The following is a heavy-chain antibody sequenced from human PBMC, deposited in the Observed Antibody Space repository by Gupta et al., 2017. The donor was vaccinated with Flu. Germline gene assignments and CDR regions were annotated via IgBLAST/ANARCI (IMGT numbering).Heavy chain of an antibody. D-gene: IGHD6-19*01. V-gene: IGHV4-34*01. J-gene: IGHJ4*02. CDR2: INHSGST. Sequence: QVQLQQWGAGLLKPSETLSLTCAVYGGSFSGYYWSWIRQPPGKGLEWIGEINHSGSTNYNPSLKSRVTISVDTSKNQFSLKLSSVTAADTAVYYCARAPPPTAVVAGTLFDYWGQGTLVTVSS. CDR1: GGSFSGYY. CDR3: ARAPPPTAVVAGTLFDY.